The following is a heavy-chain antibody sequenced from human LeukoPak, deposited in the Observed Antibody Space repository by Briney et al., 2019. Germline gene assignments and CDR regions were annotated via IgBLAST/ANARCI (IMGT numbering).Heavy chain of an antibody. V-gene: IGHV1-2*02. CDR3: ARDCTGYSSGPPFDY. CDR2: INPNSGGT. CDR1: GYTFTGYY. J-gene: IGHJ4*02. D-gene: IGHD6-19*01. Sequence: ASVKVSCKASGYTFTGYYMHWVRQDPGQGLEWMGWINPNSGGTNYAQKFQGRVTMTRDTSISTAYMELSRLRSDDTAVYYCARDCTGYSSGPPFDYWGQGTLVTVSS.